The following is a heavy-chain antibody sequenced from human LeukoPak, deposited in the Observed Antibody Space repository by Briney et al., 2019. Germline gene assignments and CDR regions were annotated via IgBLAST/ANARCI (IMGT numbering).Heavy chain of an antibody. Sequence: GGSLRLSCAASGLTFDVYAVHWVRQAPGKGLEWVSGITWSNGEIAYADSVKGRLTISRDNAKMYLQMNSLRTEDTAVYYCAKSLRNGSGWASDYWGQGTLVTVSS. D-gene: IGHD6-19*01. CDR2: ITWSNGEI. CDR1: GLTFDVYA. V-gene: IGHV3-9*01. CDR3: AKSLRNGSGWASDY. J-gene: IGHJ4*02.